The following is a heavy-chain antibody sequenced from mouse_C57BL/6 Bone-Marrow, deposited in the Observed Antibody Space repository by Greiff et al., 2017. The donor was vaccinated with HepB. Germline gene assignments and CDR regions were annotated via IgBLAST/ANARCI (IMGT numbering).Heavy chain of an antibody. Sequence: QVQLQQPGAELVKPGASVKVSCKASGYTFTSYWMHWVKQRPGQGLEWIGRIHPSDSDTNYNQKFKGKATLTVDKSSSTAYMQLSSLTSGDSAVYYCAIAWLLAWFAYWGQGTLVTVSA. J-gene: IGHJ3*01. D-gene: IGHD2-3*01. CDR2: IHPSDSDT. CDR1: GYTFTSYW. V-gene: IGHV1-74*01. CDR3: AIAWLLAWFAY.